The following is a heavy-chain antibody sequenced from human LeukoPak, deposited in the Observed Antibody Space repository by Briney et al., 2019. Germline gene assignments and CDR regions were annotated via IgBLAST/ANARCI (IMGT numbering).Heavy chain of an antibody. CDR2: IYGDDYT. D-gene: IGHD2-2*01. CDR3: ARGPSLVPATIYYHYMDV. CDR1: GFTVGSNY. Sequence: PGRSLRLSCAASGFTVGSNYMTWVRQAPGKGLEWVALIYGDDYTFYADSVEGRFTVSRDRSKNTVYLRLNSLRPEDTAVYFCARGPSLVPATIYYHYMDVWGTGTTVTVSS. V-gene: IGHV3-53*01. J-gene: IGHJ6*03.